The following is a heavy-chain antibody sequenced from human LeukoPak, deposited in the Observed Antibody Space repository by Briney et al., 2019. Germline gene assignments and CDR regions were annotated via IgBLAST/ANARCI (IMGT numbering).Heavy chain of an antibody. CDR3: ARGPVTMIVVVTDYYMDV. J-gene: IGHJ6*03. CDR1: GFTFRSYG. Sequence: PGGSLRLSCAASGFTFRSYGMHWVRQAPGKGLEWVAFIRYDGNSNYYADSVKGRFTISRDNSKNTLYLQMNSLRAEDTAVYYCARGPVTMIVVVTDYYMDVWGKGTTVTVSS. D-gene: IGHD3-22*01. V-gene: IGHV3-30*02. CDR2: IRYDGNSN.